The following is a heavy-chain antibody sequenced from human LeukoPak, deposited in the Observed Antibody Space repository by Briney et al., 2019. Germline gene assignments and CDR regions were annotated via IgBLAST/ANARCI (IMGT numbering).Heavy chain of an antibody. D-gene: IGHD3-10*01. J-gene: IGHJ6*03. CDR1: GYSFTSYW. Sequence: GESLKISCKGSGYSFTSYWIGWVRQMPGKGLEWMGVIYPGDSDTRYSPSFQGQVTISADKSISTAYLQWSSLKASDTAMYYCARQLAVPRPSYGSGSYGPYYYYYMDVWGKGTTVTISS. CDR2: IYPGDSDT. CDR3: ARQLAVPRPSYGSGSYGPYYYYYMDV. V-gene: IGHV5-51*01.